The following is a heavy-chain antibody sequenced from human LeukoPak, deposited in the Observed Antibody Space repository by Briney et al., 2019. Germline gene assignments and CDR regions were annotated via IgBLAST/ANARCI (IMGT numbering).Heavy chain of an antibody. D-gene: IGHD3-10*01. CDR2: IGTAGDT. V-gene: IGHV3-13*01. CDR3: ARVDPIYGSGNFDY. CDR1: GFTFSSYD. Sequence: PGGALKLFCSASGFTFSSYDMPWVRQATGKGLEGVSAIGTAGDTYYPGSVKGRFTISRENAKNSLYLQMNSLRAGDTAVYYCARVDPIYGSGNFDYWGQGTLVTVSS. J-gene: IGHJ4*02.